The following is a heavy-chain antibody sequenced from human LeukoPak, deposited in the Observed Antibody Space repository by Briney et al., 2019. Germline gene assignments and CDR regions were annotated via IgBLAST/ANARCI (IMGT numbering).Heavy chain of an antibody. V-gene: IGHV3-48*01. Sequence: PGGSLRLSCAASGFTFSNAWMSWVRQAPGKGLEWVSYISSSSTNIYYADSVKGRIIISRDNAKNSLYLQMNSLRAEDTAVYYCARWGPNTSGFDYWGQGTLVTVSS. J-gene: IGHJ4*02. CDR3: ARWGPNTSGFDY. CDR2: ISSSSTNI. CDR1: GFTFSNAW. D-gene: IGHD6-19*01.